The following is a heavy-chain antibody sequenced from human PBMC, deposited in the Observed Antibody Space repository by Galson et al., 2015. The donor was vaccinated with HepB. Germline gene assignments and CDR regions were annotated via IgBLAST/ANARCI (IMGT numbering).Heavy chain of an antibody. D-gene: IGHD3-10*01. J-gene: IGHJ4*02. V-gene: IGHV3-30*18. Sequence: SLRLSCTASGFTFSSYGMHWARQAPGEGLERAEVRSYEGSNNYYADSVKVLINIYRDNSKNTLNLQMDSLRAVDTAVYYRSNSVIRELLVIDYWGQGTLVTVSS. CDR2: RSYEGSNN. CDR3: SNSVIRELLVIDY. CDR1: GFTFSSYG.